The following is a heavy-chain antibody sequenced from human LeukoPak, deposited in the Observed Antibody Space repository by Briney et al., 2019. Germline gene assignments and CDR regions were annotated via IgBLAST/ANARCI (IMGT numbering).Heavy chain of an antibody. CDR3: ARVVLRFEKSSAPEVVWFDP. J-gene: IGHJ5*02. CDR1: GGSISSGSYY. Sequence: SQTLSLTCTVSGGSISSGSYYRSWIRQPAGKGLEWIGRIYTSGSTNYNPSLKSRVTISVDTSKNQFSLKLSSVTAADTAVYYCARVVLRFEKSSAPEVVWFDPWGQGTLVTVSS. CDR2: IYTSGST. V-gene: IGHV4-61*02. D-gene: IGHD3-3*01.